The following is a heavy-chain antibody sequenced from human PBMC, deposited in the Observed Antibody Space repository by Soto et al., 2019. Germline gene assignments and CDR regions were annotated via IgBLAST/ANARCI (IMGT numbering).Heavy chain of an antibody. J-gene: IGHJ6*02. CDR2: ISGSGGST. D-gene: IGHD2-8*01. CDR3: AKGGYCTNGVCPDSTYYGMDV. V-gene: IGHV3-23*01. Sequence: VGSLRLSCAASGFTFSSYAMSWVRQAPGKGLEWVSAISGSGGSTYYADSVKGRFTISRDNSKNTLYLQMNSLRAEDTAVYYCAKGGYCTNGVCPDSTYYGMDVWGQGTTVTVSS. CDR1: GFTFSSYA.